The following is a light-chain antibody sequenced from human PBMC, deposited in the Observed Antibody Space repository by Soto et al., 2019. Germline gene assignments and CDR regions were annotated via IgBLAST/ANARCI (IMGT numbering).Light chain of an antibody. J-gene: IGLJ2*01. CDR2: EVS. V-gene: IGLV2-8*01. Sequence: QSALTQPPSASGSPGQSVTISCTGTSSDVGAYNFVSWYQQHPGKAPKLMIYEVSKRPSGVPDRFSGSKSGNTASLTVSGLQAEDEAAYYCNSYAGSKNYVVFGGGTKLTVL. CDR1: SSDVGAYNF. CDR3: NSYAGSKNYVV.